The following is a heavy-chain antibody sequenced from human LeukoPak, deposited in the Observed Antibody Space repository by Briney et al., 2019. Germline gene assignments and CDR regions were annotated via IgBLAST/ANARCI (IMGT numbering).Heavy chain of an antibody. J-gene: IGHJ4*02. Sequence: GGSLRLSCAASGFTFSSYSMNWVGQAPGKGLEWVSFITSSSTYIYYADSVKGRFTIYRDNAKNALYLQMNSLRAEDTAVYYCAKRFLWFGEFDSFDYWGKGTLVTVSS. D-gene: IGHD3-10*01. CDR3: AKRFLWFGEFDSFDY. CDR2: ITSSSTYI. CDR1: GFTFSSYS. V-gene: IGHV3-21*01.